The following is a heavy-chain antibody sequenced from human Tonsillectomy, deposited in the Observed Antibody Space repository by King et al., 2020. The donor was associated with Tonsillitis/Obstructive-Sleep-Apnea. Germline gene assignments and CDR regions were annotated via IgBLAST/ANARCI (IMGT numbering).Heavy chain of an antibody. CDR1: GDSISSYY. CDR3: ARQYNVYNWFDP. D-gene: IGHD1-14*01. J-gene: IGHJ5*02. CDR2: IYYSGST. V-gene: IGHV4-59*08. Sequence: VQLQESGPGLVKPSETLSLTCTVSGDSISSYYWSWIRPPPGKGLEWIGYIYYSGSTKYNPSLKSRVTISVDTSKNQFSLKLSSVTAADTAVYYCARQYNVYNWFDPWGQGTLVTVSS.